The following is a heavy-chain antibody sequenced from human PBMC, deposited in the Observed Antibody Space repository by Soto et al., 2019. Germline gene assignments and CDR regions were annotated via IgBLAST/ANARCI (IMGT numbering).Heavy chain of an antibody. CDR2: ISWNSGSI. CDR1: GFTFDAYA. CDR3: ASGGAQLRFLEWLGVRPPVGNYVMDV. V-gene: IGHV3-9*01. Sequence: EVQLVESGGGLVQPGRSLRLSCAASGFTFDAYAMHWVRQAPGKGLEWVSGISWNSGSIGYADSVKGRFTISRDNAKNSLYLEMNSLGAEDTALYYWASGGAQLRFLEWLGVRPPVGNYVMDVWGQGTTVTVSS. J-gene: IGHJ6*02. D-gene: IGHD3-3*01.